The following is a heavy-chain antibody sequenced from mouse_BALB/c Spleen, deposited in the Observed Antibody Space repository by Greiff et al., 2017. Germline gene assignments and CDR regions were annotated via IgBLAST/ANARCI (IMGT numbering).Heavy chain of an antibody. CDR2: IWAGGST. Sequence: VKVVESGPGLVAPSQSLSITCTVSGFSLTSYGVHWVRQPPGKGLEWLGVIWAGGSTNYNSALMSRLSISKDNSKSQVFLKMNSLQTDDTAMYYCARERSPYYFDYWGQGTTLTVSS. CDR3: ARERSPYYFDY. V-gene: IGHV2-9*02. CDR1: GFSLTSYG. J-gene: IGHJ2*01.